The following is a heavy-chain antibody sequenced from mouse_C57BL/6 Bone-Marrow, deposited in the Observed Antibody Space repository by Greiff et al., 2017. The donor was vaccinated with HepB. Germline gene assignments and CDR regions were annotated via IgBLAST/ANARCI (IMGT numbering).Heavy chain of an antibody. J-gene: IGHJ2*01. Sequence: QVQLQQPGAELVKPGASVKMSCKASGYTFTSYWITWVKQRPGQGLEWIGDIYPGSGSTNYNEKFKSKATLTLDTSYSTAYMQLSSLTSEDSAVYYCASSTVVATCYFDYWGQGTTLTVSS. CDR2: IYPGSGST. D-gene: IGHD1-1*01. V-gene: IGHV1-55*01. CDR1: GYTFTSYW. CDR3: ASSTVVATCYFDY.